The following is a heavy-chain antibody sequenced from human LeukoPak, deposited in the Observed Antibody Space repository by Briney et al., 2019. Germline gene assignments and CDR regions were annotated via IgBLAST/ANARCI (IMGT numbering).Heavy chain of an antibody. CDR2: IYYSGST. CDR1: GGSLSSYY. D-gene: IGHD6-13*01. J-gene: IGHJ5*02. Sequence: SETLSLTCTVSGGSLSSYYWSWIRQPPGKGLEWIGYIYYSGSTNYNPSLKSRVTISVDTSKNQFSLKLSSVTAADTAVYYCARARIAAAGLNWFDPWGQGTLVTVSS. V-gene: IGHV4-59*01. CDR3: ARARIAAAGLNWFDP.